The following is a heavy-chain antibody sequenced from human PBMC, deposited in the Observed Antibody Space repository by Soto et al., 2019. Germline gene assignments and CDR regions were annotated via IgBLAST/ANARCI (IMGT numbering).Heavy chain of an antibody. CDR2: VTPGGRS. Sequence: QVQLQQWGAGLLKPSETLSLTCAVYGGSFNSYFWNWVRQPPGKGLEWIGEVTPGGRSNYNPSLKTRVTISKDTFKNQFSLEVNSVTAADTAGYYCTTSGRSWPDSFDIWGQGAMVTVSS. CDR1: GGSFNSYF. V-gene: IGHV4-34*01. J-gene: IGHJ3*02. CDR3: TTSGRSWPDSFDI. D-gene: IGHD6-13*01.